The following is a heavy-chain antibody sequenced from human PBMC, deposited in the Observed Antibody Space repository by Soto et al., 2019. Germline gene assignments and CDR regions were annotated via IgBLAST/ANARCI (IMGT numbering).Heavy chain of an antibody. CDR1: GYPFTHYG. J-gene: IGHJ6*02. CDR2: ISPYNGNT. Sequence: QVQLVQSGAEVKKPGASVKVSCKSSGYPFTHYGITWVRQAPAQGLEWMGWISPYNGNTNYGQTLQGRVTLTTDTSTSTIYIELRSLRSDDTAVYYCARDQSFDRSYYYGIDVWGQGTTVTVSS. V-gene: IGHV1-18*01. CDR3: ARDQSFDRSYYYGIDV. D-gene: IGHD3-10*01.